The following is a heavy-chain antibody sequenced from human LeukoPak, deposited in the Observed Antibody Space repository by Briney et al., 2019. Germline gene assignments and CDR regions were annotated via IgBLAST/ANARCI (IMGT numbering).Heavy chain of an antibody. J-gene: IGHJ3*02. CDR2: ISSSGSTI. V-gene: IGHV3-48*03. CDR1: GFTFSNAW. Sequence: PGGSLRLSCAASGFTFSNAWMSWVRQAPGKGLEWVSYISSSGSTIYYADSVKGRFTVSRDNAKKSLYLQMNSLRAEDTAIYYCATYYYDSSAQRGDDAFDIWGQGTMVTVSS. D-gene: IGHD3-22*01. CDR3: ATYYYDSSAQRGDDAFDI.